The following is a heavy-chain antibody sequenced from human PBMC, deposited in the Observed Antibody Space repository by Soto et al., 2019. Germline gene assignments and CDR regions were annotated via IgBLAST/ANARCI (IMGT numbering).Heavy chain of an antibody. J-gene: IGHJ4*01. CDR1: GFTLMTYT. Sequence: GGSLRLSCAASGFTLMTYTMNWFGQAPGKGLEWVLSISISSSDRYYTDSVRGRFTISRDNAKNALYLQMNSLRADDTAVYFCVRGMNPLFGGQGTLVTVSS. V-gene: IGHV3-21*06. CDR2: ISISSSDR. CDR3: VRGMNPLF.